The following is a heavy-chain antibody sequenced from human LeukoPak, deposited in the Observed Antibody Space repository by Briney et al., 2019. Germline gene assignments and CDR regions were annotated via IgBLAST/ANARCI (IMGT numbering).Heavy chain of an antibody. V-gene: IGHV3-66*01. Sequence: GGSLRLSCSASLFTLSSSYMSTVRQAPGKGLDWVSVIYSGDSTYYADSVKGRFTISRDNSKNTLYLQMNSLRADDTAVYYCARGDDAFDVWGQGTVVTVSS. CDR2: IYSGDST. J-gene: IGHJ3*01. CDR1: LFTLSSSY. CDR3: ARGDDAFDV.